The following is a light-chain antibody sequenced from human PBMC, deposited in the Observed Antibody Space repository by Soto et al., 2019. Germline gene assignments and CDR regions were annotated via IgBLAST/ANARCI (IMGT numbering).Light chain of an antibody. V-gene: IGLV2-23*01. Sequence: QSALTQSASVSGSPGQSITISCTGTRSDVGSDNLVSWYQQHPGKAPKLMIYEGTRRPSGVSNRFSGSKSGNTASLTISGLQAEDEADYYCSSYAPSTTLKIFGGGTKLTVL. CDR2: EGT. J-gene: IGLJ2*01. CDR3: SSYAPSTTLKI. CDR1: RSDVGSDNL.